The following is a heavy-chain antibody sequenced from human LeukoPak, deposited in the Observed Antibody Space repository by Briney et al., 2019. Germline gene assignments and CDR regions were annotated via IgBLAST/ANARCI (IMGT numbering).Heavy chain of an antibody. CDR1: GGSIGSGGYS. Sequence: SETLSLTCAVSGGSIGSGGYSWSWIRQPPGKGLEWIGYIYHSGSTYYNPSLKSRVTISVDRSKNQFSLKLSSVTAADTAVYYCARSPGGGSSGYYYRTTYFDYWGQGTLVTVSS. V-gene: IGHV4-30-2*01. CDR3: ARSPGGGSSGYYYRTTYFDY. D-gene: IGHD3-22*01. CDR2: IYHSGST. J-gene: IGHJ4*02.